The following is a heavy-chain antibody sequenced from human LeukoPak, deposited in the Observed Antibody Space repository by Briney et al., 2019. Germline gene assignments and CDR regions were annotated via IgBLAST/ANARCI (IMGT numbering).Heavy chain of an antibody. CDR1: GGSISSGDYY. CDR2: IYYSGST. J-gene: IGHJ4*02. V-gene: IGHV4-61*08. Sequence: SETLSLTCTVSGGSISSGDYYWSWIRQPPGKGLEWIGYIYYSGSTNYNPSLESRVTISVDTSKNQFSLKLSSVTAADTAVYYCARDYSSGWYYFDYWDQGTLVTVSS. D-gene: IGHD6-19*01. CDR3: ARDYSSGWYYFDY.